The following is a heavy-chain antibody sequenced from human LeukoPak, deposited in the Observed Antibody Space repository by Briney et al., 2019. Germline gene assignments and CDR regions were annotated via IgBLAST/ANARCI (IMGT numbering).Heavy chain of an antibody. CDR2: IKSKTDGGTT. CDR1: GFTFSNAW. V-gene: IGHV3-15*01. D-gene: IGHD3-16*01. J-gene: IGHJ4*02. CDR3: ASGQLWAGLFDY. Sequence: KSGGSLRLSCAASGFTFSNAWMSWVRQAPGKGLEWVGRIKSKTDGGTTDYAAPVKGRFTISRDDSKNTLSLQMNSLKTEDTAVYYCASGQLWAGLFDYWGQGTLVTVSS.